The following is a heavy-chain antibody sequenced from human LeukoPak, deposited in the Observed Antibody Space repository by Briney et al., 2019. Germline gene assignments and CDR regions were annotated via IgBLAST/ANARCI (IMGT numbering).Heavy chain of an antibody. Sequence: GGSLRLSCAASGFTFVSSAMHWVRQAPGKGLECVAFIQFDGSFKHYSDSVKGRFTISRDNSENTLYLEMNSLRPEDTGVYYCATHCSGTACHRDYWGQGTLVTVSS. V-gene: IGHV3-30*02. CDR3: ATHCSGTACHRDY. CDR2: IQFDGSFK. CDR1: GFTFVSSA. J-gene: IGHJ4*02. D-gene: IGHD2-2*01.